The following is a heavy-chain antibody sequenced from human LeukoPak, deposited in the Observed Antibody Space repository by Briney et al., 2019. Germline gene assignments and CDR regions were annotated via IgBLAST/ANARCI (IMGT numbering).Heavy chain of an antibody. CDR3: ARDGGYSYYFDY. CDR1: GGSISSYY. Sequence: SETLSLTCTVSGGSISSYYWTWIRQPPGKGLEWIGYIYYSGSTSYNPSLKSRVTMSLDTSKDQFSLNLTSVTAADTAVYYCARDGGYSYYFDYWGQGTLVTVSS. D-gene: IGHD1-26*01. V-gene: IGHV4-59*01. CDR2: IYYSGST. J-gene: IGHJ4*02.